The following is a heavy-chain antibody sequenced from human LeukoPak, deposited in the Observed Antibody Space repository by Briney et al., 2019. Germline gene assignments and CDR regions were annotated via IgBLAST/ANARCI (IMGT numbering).Heavy chain of an antibody. V-gene: IGHV3-30-3*02. J-gene: IGHJ4*02. CDR1: GFTFSSYA. D-gene: IGHD1-26*01. CDR2: ISYDGSNK. Sequence: GGSLRLSCAASGFTFSSYAMHWVRQAPGKGLEWVAVISYDGSNKYYADSVKGRFTISRDNSKNTLYLQMNSLRAEDTAVYYCAKLGQYSGSYGYWGQGTLVTVSS. CDR3: AKLGQYSGSYGY.